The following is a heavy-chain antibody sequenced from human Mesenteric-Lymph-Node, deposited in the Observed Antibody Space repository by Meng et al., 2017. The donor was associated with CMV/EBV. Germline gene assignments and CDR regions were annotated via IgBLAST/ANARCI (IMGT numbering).Heavy chain of an antibody. Sequence: SCKSYGYTFSKYLMNWVRQAPGQGLEWMGWINTNTGNPTYAQGFTGRFVFSLDTSVSTAYLQISSLRPEDTAIYYCARWSQNWFDPWGQGTLVTVSS. CDR3: ARWSQNWFDP. V-gene: IGHV7-4-1*02. CDR2: INTNTGNP. J-gene: IGHJ5*02. CDR1: GYTFSKYL.